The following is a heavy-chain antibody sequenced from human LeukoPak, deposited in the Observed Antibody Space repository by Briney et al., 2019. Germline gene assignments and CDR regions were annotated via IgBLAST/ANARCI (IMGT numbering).Heavy chain of an antibody. V-gene: IGHV4-39*01. Sequence: PSETLSLTCTVSGGSISSSNYYWGWIRQPPGKGLEWIGSIYYSGSTYYNPSLKSRVTISVDTSKNQFSLKLSSVTAADTAVYYCASPSGTYYSRFHYWGQGAQVTVSS. D-gene: IGHD1-26*01. J-gene: IGHJ4*02. CDR3: ASPSGTYYSRFHY. CDR2: IYYSGST. CDR1: GGSISSSNYY.